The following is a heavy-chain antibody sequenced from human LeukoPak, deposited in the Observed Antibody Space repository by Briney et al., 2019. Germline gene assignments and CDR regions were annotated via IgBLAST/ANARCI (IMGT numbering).Heavy chain of an antibody. Sequence: ASVKVSCKASGYTFISYGISWVRQAPGQGLAWMGWISAYYGNTNYAQKLQGRVTMTTDTSTSTAYMELRSLRSDEQHVCYCARDPRRLQWRVPGWFDPGRRGPLVTVPS. J-gene: IGHJ5*02. CDR1: GYTFISYG. V-gene: IGHV1-18*01. CDR3: ARDPRRLQWRVPGWFDP. CDR2: ISAYYGNT. D-gene: IGHD6-19*01.